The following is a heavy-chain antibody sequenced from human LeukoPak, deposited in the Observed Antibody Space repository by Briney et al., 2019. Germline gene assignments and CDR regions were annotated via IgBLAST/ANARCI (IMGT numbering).Heavy chain of an antibody. CDR1: GFTFSIYA. CDR3: ARVGMAAAGTSLDY. CDR2: ISYEGSNQ. V-gene: IGHV3-30-3*01. D-gene: IGHD6-13*01. J-gene: IGHJ4*02. Sequence: PGRSLRLSCAASGFTFSIYAMHWVRQAPGKGLDWVAVISYEGSNQYYADSVKGRFTVSRDNVKNTLYLQMNSLRAEDTAVYYCARVGMAAAGTSLDYWGQGTLVTVSS.